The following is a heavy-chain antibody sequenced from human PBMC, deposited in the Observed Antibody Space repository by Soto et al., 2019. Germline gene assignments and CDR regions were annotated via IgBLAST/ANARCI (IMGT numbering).Heavy chain of an antibody. Sequence: ASVKVSCKASGYTFTSYYMHWVRQAPGQGLEWMGIINPSGGSTSYAQKFQGTVTMTRDTSTSTVYMELSSLRSEDTAVYYCARVYKDIVATMGYFDYWGQGTLVTAPQ. CDR3: ARVYKDIVATMGYFDY. CDR2: INPSGGST. J-gene: IGHJ4*02. D-gene: IGHD5-12*01. CDR1: GYTFTSYY. V-gene: IGHV1-46*01.